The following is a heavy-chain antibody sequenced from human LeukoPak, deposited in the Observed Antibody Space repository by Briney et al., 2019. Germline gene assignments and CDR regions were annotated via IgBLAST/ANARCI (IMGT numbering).Heavy chain of an antibody. V-gene: IGHV3-9*01. CDR1: GFIFDDYA. Sequence: GGSLRLSCEASGFIFDDYAMHWVRQAPGKGLEWVSGISWNDDIIAYVDSVKGRFTISRDNAKNSLYLQMISLRAEDTAVYYCARDNTYNLDYWGQGTLVTVSS. D-gene: IGHD1-14*01. J-gene: IGHJ4*02. CDR3: ARDNTYNLDY. CDR2: ISWNDDII.